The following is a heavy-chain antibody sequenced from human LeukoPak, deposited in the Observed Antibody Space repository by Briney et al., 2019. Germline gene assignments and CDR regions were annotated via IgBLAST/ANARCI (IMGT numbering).Heavy chain of an antibody. J-gene: IGHJ3*02. D-gene: IGHD5-12*01. V-gene: IGHV4-31*03. Sequence: SETLSLTCTVSGGSISSGGYYWSWIRQHPGKGLEWIGYIYYSGSTYYNPSLKSRVTISVDTSKNQFSLKLSSVTAADTAVYYRAREVSSGGYDAFDIWGQGTMVTVSS. CDR1: GGSISSGGYY. CDR3: AREVSSGGYDAFDI. CDR2: IYYSGST.